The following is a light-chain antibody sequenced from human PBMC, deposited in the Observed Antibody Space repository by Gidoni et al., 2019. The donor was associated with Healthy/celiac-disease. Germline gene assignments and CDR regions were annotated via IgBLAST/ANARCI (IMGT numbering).Light chain of an antibody. CDR3: QQRSNCPLT. Sequence: FAPAESPSPSCMATQSVGSFIASYQHKPGQATRLLLYDESHRATRIPARFTGSASQTGFPLTISSLEPEDFAAYYCQQRSNCPLTFGQGTRLEIK. V-gene: IGKV3-11*01. CDR2: DES. CDR1: QSVGSF. J-gene: IGKJ5*01.